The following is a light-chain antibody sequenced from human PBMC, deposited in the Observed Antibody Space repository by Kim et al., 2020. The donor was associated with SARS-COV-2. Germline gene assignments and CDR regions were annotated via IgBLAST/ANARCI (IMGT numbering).Light chain of an antibody. CDR3: QQYDNLIT. CDR1: QDISNY. J-gene: IGKJ2*01. Sequence: LSASVGDRVTITCQASQDISNYLNWYQQKPGKAPKLLIYDASNLETGVPSRFSGSGSGTDFTFTISSLQPEDIATYYCQQYDNLITFGQGTKLEI. V-gene: IGKV1-33*01. CDR2: DAS.